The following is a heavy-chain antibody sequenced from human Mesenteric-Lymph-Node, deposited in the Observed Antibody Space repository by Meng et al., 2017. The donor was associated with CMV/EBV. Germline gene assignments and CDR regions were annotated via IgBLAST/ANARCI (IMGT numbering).Heavy chain of an antibody. CDR1: GGTFGSYA. Sequence: SGGTFGSYAISRVRQAPGQGLEWMGRVIPIFGTVNYAQKFQGRVTITADESTSTAHMELSSLRSEDTAMYYCTRPFGSGSYYTPLSLWGQGTLVTVSS. CDR2: VIPIFGTV. D-gene: IGHD3-10*01. V-gene: IGHV1-69*15. CDR3: TRPFGSGSYYTPLSL. J-gene: IGHJ4*02.